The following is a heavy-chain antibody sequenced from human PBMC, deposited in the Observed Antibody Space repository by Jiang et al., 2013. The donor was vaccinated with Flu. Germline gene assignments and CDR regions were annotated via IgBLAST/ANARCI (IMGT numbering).Heavy chain of an antibody. J-gene: IGHJ5*02. CDR3: ARDPEFGALDL. D-gene: IGHD3-10*01. CDR2: INKGGSDK. CDR1: GFTFSNYW. Sequence: VQLVESGGDLVQAGGSLRLSCAASGFTFSNYWMSWVRQAPGKGLEWVAEINKGGSDKYYVDSVKGRFTISRDNAKNSLYLQMSSLRPEDTAVYFCARDPEFGALDLWGQG. V-gene: IGHV3-7*05.